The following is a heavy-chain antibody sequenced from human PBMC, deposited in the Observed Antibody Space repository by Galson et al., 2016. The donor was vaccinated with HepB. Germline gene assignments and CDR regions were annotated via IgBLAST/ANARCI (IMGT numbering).Heavy chain of an antibody. Sequence: SLRLSCAVSGFTFSGSAMHWVRQASGKGLEWVGRVRNKGNNYATSYGESVKGRFTISRDDSNNMSHLQMNDLRTEDSAIYYCTIMTNDFGDLWGQGTLVTVSS. J-gene: IGHJ1*01. CDR3: TIMTNDFGDL. CDR2: VRNKGNNYAT. V-gene: IGHV3-73*01. CDR1: GFTFSGSA. D-gene: IGHD4/OR15-4a*01.